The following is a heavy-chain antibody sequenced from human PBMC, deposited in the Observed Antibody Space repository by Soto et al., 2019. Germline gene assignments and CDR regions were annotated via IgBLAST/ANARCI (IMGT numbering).Heavy chain of an antibody. CDR2: IYYSGST. J-gene: IGHJ4*02. Sequence: SETLSLTCTVSGGSISSYYLSWIRQPPGKGLEWIGYIYYSGSTNYNPSLKSRVTISVDTSKNQFSLKLSSVTAADTAVYYCARDAAVLDYWGQGTLVTVSS. CDR1: GGSISSYY. CDR3: ARDAAVLDY. D-gene: IGHD6-13*01. V-gene: IGHV4-59*01.